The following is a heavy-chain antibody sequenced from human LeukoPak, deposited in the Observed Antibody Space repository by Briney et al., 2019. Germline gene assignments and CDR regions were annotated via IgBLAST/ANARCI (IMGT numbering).Heavy chain of an antibody. CDR3: ARSLPAYSGSLY. D-gene: IGHD1-26*01. V-gene: IGHV3-48*04. CDR1: GFTFSNYS. J-gene: IGHJ4*02. Sequence: GGSLRLSCAASGFTFSNYSMNLVRQAPGKGLEWVSYISSSGSTIYYADSVKGRFTISRDNAKNSLYLQMNSLRAEDTAVYYCARSLPAYSGSLYWGQGTLVTVSS. CDR2: ISSSGSTI.